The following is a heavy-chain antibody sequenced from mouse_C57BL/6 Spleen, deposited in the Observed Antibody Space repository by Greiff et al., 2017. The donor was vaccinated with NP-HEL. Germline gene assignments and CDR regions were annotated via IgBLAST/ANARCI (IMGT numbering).Heavy chain of an antibody. CDR1: GYAFSSYW. D-gene: IGHD1-1*01. V-gene: IGHV1-80*01. Sequence: VQLQQSGAELVKPGASVKISCKASGYAFSSYWMNWVKQRPGKGLEWIGQIYPGDGDTNYNGKFKGKATLTADKSSSTAYMQLSSLTSEDSAVYFCARVDGSSLYWYCDVWGTGTTVTVSS. CDR3: ARVDGSSLYWYCDV. J-gene: IGHJ1*03. CDR2: IYPGDGDT.